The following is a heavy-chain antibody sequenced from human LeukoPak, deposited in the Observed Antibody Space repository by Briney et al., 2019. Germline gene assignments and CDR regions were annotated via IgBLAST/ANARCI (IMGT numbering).Heavy chain of an antibody. V-gene: IGHV3-64D*06. CDR2: IISNGGSA. CDR1: GFTFSSYA. Sequence: GGSLRLSCSASGFTFSSYAMHWVRQAPGKGLDYVSGIISNGGSAYHVDSVKGRFTISRDNSKNTLYLQMSSLRGDDTAVYYCVKGSGGRYYYYGMDVWGQGTTVTVSS. J-gene: IGHJ6*02. CDR3: VKGSGGRYYYYGMDV. D-gene: IGHD2-15*01.